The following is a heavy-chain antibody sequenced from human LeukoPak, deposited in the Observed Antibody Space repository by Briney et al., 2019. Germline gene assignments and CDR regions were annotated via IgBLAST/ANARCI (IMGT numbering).Heavy chain of an antibody. CDR1: GYTFTGYY. CDR2: INPNSGGT. V-gene: IGHV1-2*02. D-gene: IGHD5-18*01. J-gene: IGHJ4*02. Sequence: VKVSCKASGYTFTGYYMHWVRQAPGQGLEWMGWINPNSGGTNYAQKFQGRVTMTRDTSISTAYMELSRLRSDDTAVYYCARLRGYSYGSLDYWGQGTLVTVSS. CDR3: ARLRGYSYGSLDY.